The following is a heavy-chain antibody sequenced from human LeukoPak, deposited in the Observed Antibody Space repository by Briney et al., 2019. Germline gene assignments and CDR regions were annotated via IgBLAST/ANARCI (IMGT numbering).Heavy chain of an antibody. V-gene: IGHV1-2*02. CDR3: ASGWDSSSLDRYNWFDP. CDR1: GYTFTGYY. Sequence: GASVKVSCKASGYTFTGYYMHWVRQAPGQGLEWMGWINPNSGGTNYAQKFQGRVTVTTDRSTSTAYMELRSLRSDDTAVYSCASGWDSSSLDRYNWFDPWGQGTLVTVSS. J-gene: IGHJ5*02. D-gene: IGHD6-13*01. CDR2: INPNSGGT.